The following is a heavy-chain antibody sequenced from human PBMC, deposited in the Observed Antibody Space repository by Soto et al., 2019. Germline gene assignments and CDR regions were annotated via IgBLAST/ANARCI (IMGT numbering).Heavy chain of an antibody. V-gene: IGHV3-23*01. CDR2: ISGSGGST. J-gene: IGHJ6*02. Sequence: EVQLLESGGGLVQPGGSLRPSCAASGFTFSSYAMSWVRQAPGKGLEWVSAISGSGGSTYYADSVKGRFTISRDNSKNTLYLQMNSLRAEDTAVYYCVKDLGDAIWVYGMDVWGQGTTVTVSS. CDR1: GFTFSSYA. D-gene: IGHD2-21*01. CDR3: VKDLGDAIWVYGMDV.